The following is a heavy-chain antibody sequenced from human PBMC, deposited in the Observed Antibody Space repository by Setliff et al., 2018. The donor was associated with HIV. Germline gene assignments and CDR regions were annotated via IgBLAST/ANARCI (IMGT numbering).Heavy chain of an antibody. CDR3: ARGKNYYDSSGYHY. CDR1: GGSISGSSYY. CDR2: VYYSGST. Sequence: SETLSLTCSVSGGSISGSSYYWGWIRQPPGKGLEWVGSVYYSGSTYYNPSLKSRVTISVDTSKNQFSLKLSSVTAADTAVYYCARGKNYYDSSGYHYWGQGTLVTVSS. D-gene: IGHD3-22*01. V-gene: IGHV4-39*07. J-gene: IGHJ4*02.